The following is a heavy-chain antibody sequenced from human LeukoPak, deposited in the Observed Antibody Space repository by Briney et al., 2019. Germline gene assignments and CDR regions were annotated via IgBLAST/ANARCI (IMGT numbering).Heavy chain of an antibody. CDR1: GFTFRSYS. J-gene: IGHJ4*02. V-gene: IGHV3-48*02. Sequence: GGSLRLSCAPSGFTFRSYSMDWVRQAPGKGLQWISHISSSGSSTYYADSVKGRFTISRDNAKNSLYLQMNSLRDEDTAVYYCASIRSGVWGQGTLVTVSS. CDR3: ASIRSGV. D-gene: IGHD3-10*01. CDR2: ISSSGSST.